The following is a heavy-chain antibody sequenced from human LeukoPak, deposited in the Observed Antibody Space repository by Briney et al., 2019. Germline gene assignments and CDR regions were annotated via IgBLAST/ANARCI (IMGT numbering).Heavy chain of an antibody. V-gene: IGHV4-61*02. Sequence: PSETLSLTCTVSGGSISSGSYYWSWTRQPAGKGLEWIGRIYTSGSTNYNPSLKSRVTISVDTSKNQFSLRLSSVTAADTAVYYCARGGGGPAAIRDFDYWGQGTLVTVSS. J-gene: IGHJ4*02. CDR3: ARGGGGPAAIRDFDY. CDR2: IYTSGST. D-gene: IGHD2-2*02. CDR1: GGSISSGSYY.